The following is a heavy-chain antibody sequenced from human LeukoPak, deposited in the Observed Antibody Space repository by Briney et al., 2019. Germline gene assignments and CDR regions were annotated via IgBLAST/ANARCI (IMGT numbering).Heavy chain of an antibody. Sequence: GGSLRLSCAASGFTFSSYEMNWVRQAPGKGLVWVSGIKSNGAGTSYVDSVKGRFTISRDNSKNTLYLQMSSLRAEDTAVYYCAKKYSTGLDPWGQGTLVTVSS. CDR3: AKKYSTGLDP. V-gene: IGHV3-74*01. CDR2: IKSNGAGT. J-gene: IGHJ5*02. CDR1: GFTFSSYE. D-gene: IGHD1-26*01.